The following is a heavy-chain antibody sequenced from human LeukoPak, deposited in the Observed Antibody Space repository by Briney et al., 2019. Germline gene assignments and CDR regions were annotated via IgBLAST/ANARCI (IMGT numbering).Heavy chain of an antibody. V-gene: IGHV1-2*02. D-gene: IGHD2-2*01. CDR3: ARIIVWSSTSCYDY. CDR2: INPNSGGT. CDR1: GYTFTRYY. J-gene: IGHJ4*02. Sequence: ASVTVSFKGSGYTFTRYYMHWVRQAPGQGLEWMGCINPNSGGTNYAQTFQGRVTMTRDTSISTAYMELSRLRSDDTAVYYCARIIVWSSTSCYDYWGQGTLVTVSS.